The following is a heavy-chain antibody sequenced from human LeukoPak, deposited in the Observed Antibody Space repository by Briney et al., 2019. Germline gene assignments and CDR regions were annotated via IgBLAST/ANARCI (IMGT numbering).Heavy chain of an antibody. J-gene: IGHJ3*02. V-gene: IGHV4-31*03. CDR3: AREESRDAFDI. CDR2: IYYSGST. CDR1: GGSISSGGYY. Sequence: SETLSLTCTVSGGSISSGGYYWSWIRQHPGKGLEWIGYIYYSGSTYYNPSLKSRVTISVDTSKNQFSLKLSSVTAADTAVYYCAREESRDAFDIWGQGTMVTVSS.